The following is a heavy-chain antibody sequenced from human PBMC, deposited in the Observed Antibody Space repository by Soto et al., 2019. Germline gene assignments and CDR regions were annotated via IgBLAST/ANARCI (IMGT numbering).Heavy chain of an antibody. CDR3: ARDPGTARGFMDV. Sequence: EVQLLESGGGLVQPGGSLRLSCAASGFTFSSYAMTWVRQAPGRGLEWVSAISGSTGSTHYADSVKGRSIISRDNSKSTLSRQINRLRAEDTAVYYCARDPGTARGFMDVWGQGTTVTVSS. CDR2: ISGSTGST. CDR1: GFTFSSYA. D-gene: IGHD3-10*01. J-gene: IGHJ6*02. V-gene: IGHV3-23*01.